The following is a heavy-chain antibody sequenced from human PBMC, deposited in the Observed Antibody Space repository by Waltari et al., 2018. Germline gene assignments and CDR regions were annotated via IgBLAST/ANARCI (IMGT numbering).Heavy chain of an antibody. CDR3: ARWDSSGRYYGD. V-gene: IGHV4-59*08. CDR1: VGSIINYF. Sequence: QVQLQESGPGLVKPSETLSLTCSVSVGSIINYFWNWIRQSPGNGLEWIGYVRNTGIGNFNPSLKMRVTMSADTSNSQISLRLTSVTATDTAVYYCARWDSSGRYYGDWGQGTPVIVSS. D-gene: IGHD6-19*01. J-gene: IGHJ4*02. CDR2: VRNTGIG.